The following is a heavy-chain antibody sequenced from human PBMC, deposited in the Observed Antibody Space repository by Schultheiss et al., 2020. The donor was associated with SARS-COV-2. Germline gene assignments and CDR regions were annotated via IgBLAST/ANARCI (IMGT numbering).Heavy chain of an antibody. CDR2: ISYDGSNK. CDR1: GFTFSSYG. V-gene: IGHV3-30*03. Sequence: GESLKISCAASGFTFSSYGMHWVRQAPGKGLEWVAVISYDGSNKYYADSVKGRFTISRDNSKNTLYLQMNSLRAEDTAVYYCAIPVAATGFDYWGQGTLVTVSS. D-gene: IGHD2-15*01. J-gene: IGHJ4*02. CDR3: AIPVAATGFDY.